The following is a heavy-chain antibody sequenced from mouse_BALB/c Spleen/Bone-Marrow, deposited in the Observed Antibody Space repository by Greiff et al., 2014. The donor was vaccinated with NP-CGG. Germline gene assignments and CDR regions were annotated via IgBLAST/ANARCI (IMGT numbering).Heavy chain of an antibody. V-gene: IGHV1-5*01. J-gene: IGHJ3*01. CDR2: IYPGNNDA. D-gene: IGHD4-1*01. CDR1: GYTFTNYW. Sequence: EVKLMESGTVLARPGASLRMSCKASGYTFTNYWINWIKQRPGQGLEWIGAIYPGNNDAKYTQKFKAKAKLTAVTSTSTADMELSSLTNEDSAVYYCARNRDWVFAYWGQGTLVTVSA. CDR3: ARNRDWVFAY.